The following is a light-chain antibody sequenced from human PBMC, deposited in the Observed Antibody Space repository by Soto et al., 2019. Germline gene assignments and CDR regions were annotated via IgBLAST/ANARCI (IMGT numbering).Light chain of an antibody. Sequence: QSALTQPASVSGSPGQSITISCTGTSTDVGRYNYVSWYQQHPGKAPKLMVYDVSNRPSWVSNRFSGSKSGITASLTISGLQAEVEADYYCTSYTSDSTYVFGTGTKVTVL. CDR2: DVS. J-gene: IGLJ1*01. CDR3: TSYTSDSTYV. CDR1: STDVGRYNY. V-gene: IGLV2-14*01.